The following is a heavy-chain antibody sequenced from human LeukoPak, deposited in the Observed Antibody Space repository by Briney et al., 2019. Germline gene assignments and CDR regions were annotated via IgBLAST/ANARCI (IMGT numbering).Heavy chain of an antibody. CDR3: ARDRSGSYYPHDAFDI. CDR1: GYNFRDNY. J-gene: IGHJ3*02. Sequence: GASVKVSCKASGYNFRDNYIHWVRQAPGQGLEWMGWINPNSGGTNYAQKFQGRVTMTRDTSISTAYMELSRLRSDDTAVYYCARDRSGSYYPHDAFDIWGQGTMVTVSS. V-gene: IGHV1-2*02. CDR2: INPNSGGT. D-gene: IGHD1-26*01.